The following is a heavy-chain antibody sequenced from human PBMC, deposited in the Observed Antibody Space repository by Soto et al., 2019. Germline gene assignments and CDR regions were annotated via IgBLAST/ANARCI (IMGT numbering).Heavy chain of an antibody. J-gene: IGHJ6*02. CDR3: ARVHLGWYGGSYSFYYYGMDV. V-gene: IGHV4-34*01. Sequence: KPSETLSLTCAVYGGSFSGYYWSWIRQPPGKGLEWIGEINHSGSTNYNPSLKGRVTISVDTSKNQFSLKLSSVTAADTAVYYCARVHLGWYGGSYSFYYYGMDVWGQGTTVTVSS. D-gene: IGHD1-26*01. CDR1: GGSFSGYY. CDR2: INHSGST.